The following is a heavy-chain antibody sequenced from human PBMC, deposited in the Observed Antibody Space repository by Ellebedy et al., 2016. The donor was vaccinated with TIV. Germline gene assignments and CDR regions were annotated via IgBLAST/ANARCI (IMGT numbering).Heavy chain of an antibody. CDR2: IDHGGSNK. CDR1: GFTFSTYG. V-gene: IGHV3-30*12. Sequence: PGGSLRLSCAASGFTFSTYGMHWVRQAPGKGLEWVAAIDHGGSNKDYADSVKGRFTISRDNSRNTLYLQMNSLRAEDTAVYYCATLPGGDDGFDIWGQGTMVTVSS. CDR3: ATLPGGDDGFDI. J-gene: IGHJ3*02. D-gene: IGHD3-16*01.